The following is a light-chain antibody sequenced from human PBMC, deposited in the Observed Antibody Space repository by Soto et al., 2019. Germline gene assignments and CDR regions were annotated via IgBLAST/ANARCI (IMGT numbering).Light chain of an antibody. CDR3: SSYTSSSTPVV. Sequence: QSALTQPASVSGSPGLSITISCTGTSSDVGGYNYVSWYQQHPGKAPKLMIYEVSHRPSGVSTRFSGSKSGNTASLTISGLQAEDEADYYCSSYTSSSTPVVFGGGTKVTVL. V-gene: IGLV2-14*01. CDR1: SSDVGGYNY. J-gene: IGLJ2*01. CDR2: EVS.